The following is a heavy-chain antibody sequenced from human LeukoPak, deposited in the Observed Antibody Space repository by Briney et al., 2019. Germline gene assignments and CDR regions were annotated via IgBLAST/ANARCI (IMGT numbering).Heavy chain of an antibody. Sequence: GGSLRLSCAASGFTFSSFEMNWVRQAPGKGLEWVSFISRSGTSTYHADSVKGRFTISRDNAKSSLYLQMDSLRAEDTAVYYCATQGRSAIQGIWGQGTMVTVSS. CDR3: ATQGRSAIQGI. V-gene: IGHV3-48*03. CDR1: GFTFSSFE. CDR2: ISRSGTST. J-gene: IGHJ3*02. D-gene: IGHD3-3*01.